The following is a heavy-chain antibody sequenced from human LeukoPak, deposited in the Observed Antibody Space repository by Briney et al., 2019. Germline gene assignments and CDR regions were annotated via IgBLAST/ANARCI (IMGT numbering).Heavy chain of an antibody. D-gene: IGHD3-22*01. CDR2: TYYRSKWYN. CDR1: GDSVSSNRTS. V-gene: IGHV6-1*01. J-gene: IGHJ6*02. CDR3: ARGHYDSRGYFGGMDV. Sequence: SQTLSLTCAISGDSVSSNRTSWNWIRQSPSRGLEWLGRTYYRSKWYNDYAVSVKSRIIVNPDTSKNQFSLQLNSVTPEDTAVYYCARGHYDSRGYFGGMDVWGQGTTVTVSS.